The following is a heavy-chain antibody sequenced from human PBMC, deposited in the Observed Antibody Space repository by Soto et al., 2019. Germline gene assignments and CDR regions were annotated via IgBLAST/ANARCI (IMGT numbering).Heavy chain of an antibody. CDR3: AKDLTRQLAYWLDP. Sequence: ASVKVSCKASGFSFTGYYIHWLRQAPGQGLEWMGWINAHSGGTEYAQKFQGRVTLTRDTSIATAYLTLTSLTSDDTALYYCAKDLTRQLAYWLDPWGQGTPVTVSS. V-gene: IGHV1-2*02. CDR2: INAHSGGT. CDR1: GFSFTGYY. D-gene: IGHD6-6*01. J-gene: IGHJ5*02.